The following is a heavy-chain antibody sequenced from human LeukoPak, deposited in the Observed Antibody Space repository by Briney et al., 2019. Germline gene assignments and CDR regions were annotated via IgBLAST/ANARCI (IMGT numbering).Heavy chain of an antibody. V-gene: IGHV3-30*04. D-gene: IGHD3-22*01. CDR1: GFTFGIHA. CDR2: IAYDGNAK. J-gene: IGHJ4*02. Sequence: GGSLRLSCAASGFTFGIHAVHWVRQAPGMGLEWVAVIAYDGNAKYYADSVKGRFTISRDNSKNTLYLQMNSLRAEDTAVYYCAKVTTMIVVAHVYFDYWGQGTLVTVSS. CDR3: AKVTTMIVVAHVYFDY.